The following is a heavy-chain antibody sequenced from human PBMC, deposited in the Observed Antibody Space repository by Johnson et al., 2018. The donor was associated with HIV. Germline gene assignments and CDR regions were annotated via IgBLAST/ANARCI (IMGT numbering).Heavy chain of an antibody. D-gene: IGHD3-3*01. J-gene: IGHJ3*02. Sequence: VQLVESGGGLVQPGGSLRLSCAASGFTFSSYWMRWVRQAPGKGLEWVANIKQDGSEKYYVDSVKGRFTISRDNAKNSLYLQMNSLRAEDTAVYYCASSYDFWSGYPTNAFDIWGQGTMVTVSS. CDR3: ASSYDFWSGYPTNAFDI. V-gene: IGHV3-7*05. CDR1: GFTFSSYW. CDR2: IKQDGSEK.